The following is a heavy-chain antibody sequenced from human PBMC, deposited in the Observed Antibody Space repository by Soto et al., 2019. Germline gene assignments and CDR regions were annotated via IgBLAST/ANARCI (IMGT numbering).Heavy chain of an antibody. CDR1: GGTFSSYA. D-gene: IGHD4-4*01. V-gene: IGHV1-69*05. Sequence: SVKVSCKASGGTFSSYAISWVRQAPGQGLEWMGGIIPIFGTANYAQKFQGRVTMTRNTSISTAYMELSSLRSEDTAVYYCARELQSRPFDYWGQGTLVTVSS. CDR3: ARELQSRPFDY. CDR2: IIPIFGTA. J-gene: IGHJ4*02.